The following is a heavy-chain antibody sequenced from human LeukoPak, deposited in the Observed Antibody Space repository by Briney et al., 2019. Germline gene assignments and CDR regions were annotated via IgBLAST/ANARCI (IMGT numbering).Heavy chain of an antibody. CDR2: IYYNGST. Sequence: SETLSLTCIVSGGSISSYYWTWIRQPPEKGLEWIGYIYYNGSTNYNPSLKSRVTISVDTSKNQFSLKLSSVTAADTAVYYCARQSRGIAVAGLDCWGQGTLVTVSS. CDR1: GGSISSYY. V-gene: IGHV4-59*08. D-gene: IGHD6-19*01. J-gene: IGHJ4*02. CDR3: ARQSRGIAVAGLDC.